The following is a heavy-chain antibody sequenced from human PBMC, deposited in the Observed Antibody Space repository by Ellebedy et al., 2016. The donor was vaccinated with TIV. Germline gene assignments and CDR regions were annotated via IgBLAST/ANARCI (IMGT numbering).Heavy chain of an antibody. CDR1: GFTFSSYS. CDR2: ISSSSSYI. V-gene: IGHV3-21*01. CDR3: ARDKLGVTSSPYYFDY. J-gene: IGHJ4*02. Sequence: GESLKISXAASGFTFSSYSMNWVRQAPGKGLEWVSSISSSSSYIYYADSVKGRFTISRDNAKNSLYLQMNSLRAEDTAVYYCARDKLGVTSSPYYFDYWGQGTLVTVSS. D-gene: IGHD3-16*01.